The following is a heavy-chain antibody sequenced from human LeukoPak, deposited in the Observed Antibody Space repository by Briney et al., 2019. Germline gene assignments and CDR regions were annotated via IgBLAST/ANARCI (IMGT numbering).Heavy chain of an antibody. CDR2: INPNSGGT. J-gene: IGHJ4*02. V-gene: IGHV1-2*04. CDR3: ARGSHYDFWSGYYRHLDY. D-gene: IGHD3-3*01. CDR1: GYTFTGYY. Sequence: ASVKVSCKASGYTFTGYYMHWVRQAPGQGLEWMGWINPNSGGTNYAQKFQGWVTMTRDTSISTAYMELSRLRSDDTAVYYCARGSHYDFWSGYYRHLDYWGQGTLVTVSS.